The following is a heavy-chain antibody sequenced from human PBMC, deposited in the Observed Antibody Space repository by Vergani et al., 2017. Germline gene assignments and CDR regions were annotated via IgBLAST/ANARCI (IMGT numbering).Heavy chain of an antibody. D-gene: IGHD2-21*01. CDR1: GFSFRNAW. J-gene: IGHJ6*02. CDR2: IKSTFDRGTT. Sequence: EVQLVESGGGIVKPGGSLRLSCVASGFSFRNAWMNWVRRTPGKGLEWLGRIKSTFDRGTTDYAAAVKGRFTISRDDSKNTLFLQMNGLKTEDIGVYYCTTDPRYCGDGSCYWLRDHHYYGMDVWGQGTTVTVS. V-gene: IGHV3-15*07. CDR3: TTDPRYCGDGSCYWLRDHHYYGMDV.